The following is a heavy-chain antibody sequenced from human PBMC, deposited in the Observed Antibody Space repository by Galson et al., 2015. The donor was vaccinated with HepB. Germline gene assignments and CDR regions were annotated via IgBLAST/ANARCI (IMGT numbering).Heavy chain of an antibody. Sequence: SETLSLTCTVSGGSISSSSYYWGWIRQPPGKGLEWIGSIYYSGSTYYNPSLKSRVTISVDTPKNQFSLKLSSVTAADTAVYYCARHSVEGLGEFFDYWGQGTLVTVSS. CDR2: IYYSGST. D-gene: IGHD3-16*01. V-gene: IGHV4-39*01. CDR3: ARHSVEGLGEFFDY. CDR1: GGSISSSSYY. J-gene: IGHJ4*02.